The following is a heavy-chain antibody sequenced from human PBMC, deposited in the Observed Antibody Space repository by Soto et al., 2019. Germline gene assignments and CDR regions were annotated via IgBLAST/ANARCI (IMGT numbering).Heavy chain of an antibody. CDR1: GFTFSSYG. J-gene: IGHJ6*03. D-gene: IGHD3-10*01. CDR3: AKDRAGRGSGKRGGYYYYYYMDV. V-gene: IGHV3-30*18. Sequence: GGSLRLSCAASGFTFSSYGMHWVRQAPGKGLEWVAVISYDGSNKYYADSVKGRFTISRDNSKNTLYLQMNSLRAEDTAVYYCAKDRAGRGSGKRGGYYYYYYMDVWGKGTTVTVSS. CDR2: ISYDGSNK.